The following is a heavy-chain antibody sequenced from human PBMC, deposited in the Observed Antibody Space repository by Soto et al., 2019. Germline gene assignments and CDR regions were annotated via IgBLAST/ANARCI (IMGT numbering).Heavy chain of an antibody. CDR3: ARDLIVVVPAARGNYYYGMDV. D-gene: IGHD2-2*01. CDR2: ISSSSSYI. J-gene: IGHJ6*02. Sequence: GGSLRLSCAASGFTFSSYSMNWVRQAPGKGLEWVSSISSSSSYIYYADSVKGRFTISRDNAKNSLYLQMNSLRAEDTAVYYCARDLIVVVPAARGNYYYGMDVWGQGTTVTVSS. CDR1: GFTFSSYS. V-gene: IGHV3-21*01.